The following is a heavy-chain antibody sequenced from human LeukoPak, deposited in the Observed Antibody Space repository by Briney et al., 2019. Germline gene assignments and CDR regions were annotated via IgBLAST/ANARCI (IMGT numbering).Heavy chain of an antibody. CDR3: AKALGDIVVVPAELNFDY. CDR2: ISGSGGST. CDR1: GFTFSSYA. D-gene: IGHD2-2*01. Sequence: GGSLRLSCAASGFTFSSYAMSWVRQAPGKGLEWVSAISGSGGSTYYADSVKGRFTISRDNSKNTLYLQMNSLRAEDTAVYYCAKALGDIVVVPAELNFDYWGQGTLVTVSS. J-gene: IGHJ4*02. V-gene: IGHV3-23*01.